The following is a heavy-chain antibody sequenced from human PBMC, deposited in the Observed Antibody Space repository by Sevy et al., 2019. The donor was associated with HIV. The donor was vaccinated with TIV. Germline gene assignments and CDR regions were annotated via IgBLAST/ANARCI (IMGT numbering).Heavy chain of an antibody. Sequence: GGSLRLSCEASGFTFSSYEMNWVRQAPGKGLEWVSYISSSGTTIKYADSVKGRFTISRDNAKNSLYMQMTSLRAEDTAVYYCARVDANYDKGFDPWGQGTLVTVSS. V-gene: IGHV3-48*03. CDR2: ISSSGTTI. CDR3: ARVDANYDKGFDP. D-gene: IGHD3-22*01. J-gene: IGHJ5*02. CDR1: GFTFSSYE.